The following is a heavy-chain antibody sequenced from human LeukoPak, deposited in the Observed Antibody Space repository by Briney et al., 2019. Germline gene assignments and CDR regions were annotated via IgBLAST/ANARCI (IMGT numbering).Heavy chain of an antibody. D-gene: IGHD3-22*01. V-gene: IGHV3-33*01. CDR2: IWYDGSNK. Sequence: GGSLRLSCAASGFTFSSYGMHWVRQAPGKGLEWVAVIWYDGSNKYYADSVKGRFTISRDNSKNTLYLQMNSLRAEDTAVYYCARDMVVVVINDGMDVWGQGTTVTVSS. CDR1: GFTFSSYG. J-gene: IGHJ6*02. CDR3: ARDMVVVVINDGMDV.